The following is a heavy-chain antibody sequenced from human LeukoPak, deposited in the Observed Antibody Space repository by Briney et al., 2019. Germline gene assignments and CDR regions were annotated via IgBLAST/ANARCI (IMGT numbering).Heavy chain of an antibody. CDR1: GGPISSYY. CDR2: IYYSGST. J-gene: IGHJ4*02. D-gene: IGHD6-13*01. CDR3: ARDFEGSSWSFDY. V-gene: IGHV4-59*01. Sequence: SETLSLTCTVSGGPISSYYWSWIRQPPGKGLEWIGYIYYSGSTNYNPSLKSRVTISVDTSKNQFSLKLSSVTAADTAVYYCARDFEGSSWSFDYWGQGTLVTVSS.